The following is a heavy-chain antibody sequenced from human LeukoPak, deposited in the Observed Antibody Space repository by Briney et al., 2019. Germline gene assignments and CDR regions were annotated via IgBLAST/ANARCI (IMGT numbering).Heavy chain of an antibody. D-gene: IGHD2-2*01. J-gene: IGHJ4*02. Sequence: GGSLRLSCAASGFTFSSYAMSWVCQAPGKGLEWVSAISGSGGSTYYADSVKGRFTISRDNSKNTLYLQMNSLRAEDTAVYYCAKISVVVVPAATPYYFDYWGQGTLVTVSS. V-gene: IGHV3-23*01. CDR3: AKISVVVVPAATPYYFDY. CDR1: GFTFSSYA. CDR2: ISGSGGST.